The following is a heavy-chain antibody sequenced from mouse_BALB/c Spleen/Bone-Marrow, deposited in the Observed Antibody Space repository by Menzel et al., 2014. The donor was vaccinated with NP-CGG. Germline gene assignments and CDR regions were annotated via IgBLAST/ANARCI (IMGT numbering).Heavy chain of an antibody. CDR2: ISDGGSYT. J-gene: IGHJ1*01. Sequence: EVKLEESGGGLVKPGGSLKLSCAASGFTFSDYYTYWVRQTPEKRLEWVATISDGGSYTYYPDSVKGRFTISRDNAKNNLYLQMSSLKSEDTAMYYCARVVTTATLYWYFDVWGAGTTVTVSS. V-gene: IGHV5-4*02. D-gene: IGHD1-2*01. CDR1: GFTFSDYY. CDR3: ARVVTTATLYWYFDV.